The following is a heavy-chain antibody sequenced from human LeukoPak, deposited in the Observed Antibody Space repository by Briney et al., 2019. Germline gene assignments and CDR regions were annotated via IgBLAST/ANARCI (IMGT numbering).Heavy chain of an antibody. Sequence: ASVKVSCKASGYTFTGYYMHWVRQAPGQGLEWMGWINPNSGGTNYAQKFQGRVTMTRDTSISTAYMELSRLRSDDTAVHYCARVERFYDFWSGYYGDDAFDIWGQGTMVTVSS. CDR3: ARVERFYDFWSGYYGDDAFDI. V-gene: IGHV1-2*02. J-gene: IGHJ3*02. CDR2: INPNSGGT. CDR1: GYTFTGYY. D-gene: IGHD3-3*01.